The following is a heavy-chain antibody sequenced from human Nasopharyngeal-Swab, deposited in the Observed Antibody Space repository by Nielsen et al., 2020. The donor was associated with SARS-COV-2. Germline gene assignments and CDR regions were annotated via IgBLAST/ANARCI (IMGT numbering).Heavy chain of an antibody. V-gene: IGHV3-48*02. J-gene: IGHJ6*02. Sequence: ETLSLTCAASGFTFSSYSMNWVRQAPGKGLEWVSYISSSSSTIYYADSVKGRFTISRDNAKNSLYLQMNSLRDEDTAVYYCARDLGIAAAGAYGMDVWGQGTTVTVSS. CDR3: ARDLGIAAAGAYGMDV. D-gene: IGHD6-13*01. CDR1: GFTFSSYS. CDR2: ISSSSSTI.